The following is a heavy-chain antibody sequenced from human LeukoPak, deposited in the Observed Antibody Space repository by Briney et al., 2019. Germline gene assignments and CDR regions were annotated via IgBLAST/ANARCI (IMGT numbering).Heavy chain of an antibody. CDR1: DYSISSDYY. V-gene: IGHV4-38-2*01. CDR3: GRGVPPDY. Sequence: SETLSLTCAVSDYSISSDYYWDWIRQPPGKGLEWIGSNYHSGRTYYNPSLKSRVTISVDTSKNQFSLNLSSVNAADTAVYYCGRGVPPDYWGQGTLVTVSS. D-gene: IGHD2-8*01. J-gene: IGHJ4*02. CDR2: NYHSGRT.